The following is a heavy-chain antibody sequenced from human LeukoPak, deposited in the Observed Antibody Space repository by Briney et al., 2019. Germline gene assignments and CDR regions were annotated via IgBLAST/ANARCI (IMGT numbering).Heavy chain of an antibody. Sequence: ASVKVSCKASGYTFTSYDINWVRQATGQGLEWMGWMNPNSGNTGYAQKFQGRVTMTRNTSISTAYMELSSLRSGDTAVYYCARDAGSSGWPDYWGQGTLVTVSS. D-gene: IGHD6-19*01. CDR1: GYTFTSYD. V-gene: IGHV1-8*01. CDR2: MNPNSGNT. J-gene: IGHJ4*02. CDR3: ARDAGSSGWPDY.